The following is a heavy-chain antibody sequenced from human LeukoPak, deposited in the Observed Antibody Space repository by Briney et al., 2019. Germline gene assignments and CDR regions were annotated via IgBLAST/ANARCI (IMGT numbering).Heavy chain of an antibody. V-gene: IGHV4-34*01. CDR2: INHSGST. J-gene: IGHJ5*02. Sequence: SETLSLTCAVYGGSFSGYYWSWIRQPPGEGLEWIGEINHSGSTNYNPSLKSRVTISVDTSKNQFSLKLSSVTAADTAVYYCARRRLLWFGGAWYGWFDPWGQGTLVTVSS. CDR3: ARRRLLWFGGAWYGWFDP. CDR1: GGSFSGYY. D-gene: IGHD3-10*01.